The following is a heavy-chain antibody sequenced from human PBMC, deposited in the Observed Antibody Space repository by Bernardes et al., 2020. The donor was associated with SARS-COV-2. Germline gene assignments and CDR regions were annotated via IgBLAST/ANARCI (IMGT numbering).Heavy chain of an antibody. D-gene: IGHD3-22*01. CDR3: ARHARGGYYYYFDY. J-gene: IGHJ4*02. CDR2: IYYSGST. CDR1: GGSISSSSYY. V-gene: IGHV4-39*01. Sequence: SETLSLTCTVSGGSISSSSYYWGWIRQPPGKGLEWIGSIYYSGSTYYNPSLKSRVTISVDTSKNQFSLKLSSVTAADTAVYHCARHARGGYYYYFDYWGQGTLVTVSS.